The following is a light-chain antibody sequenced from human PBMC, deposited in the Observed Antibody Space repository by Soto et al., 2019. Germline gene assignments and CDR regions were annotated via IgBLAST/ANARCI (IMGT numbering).Light chain of an antibody. CDR1: QSVNNNY. Sequence: EVVFTQSPGTRPLSPGERANIAGKASQSVNNNYLAWHQQKPCQAHRLLIYGASTRATGIPARFSGSGSGTDFTLTISSLEPEDFAVYYCQQRSNWPKITFGQGTRLEIK. V-gene: IGKV3D-20*02. J-gene: IGKJ5*01. CDR2: GAS. CDR3: QQRSNWPKIT.